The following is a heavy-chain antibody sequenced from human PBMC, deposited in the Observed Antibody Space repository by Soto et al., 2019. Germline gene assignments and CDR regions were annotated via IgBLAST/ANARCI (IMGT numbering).Heavy chain of an antibody. CDR3: ASEYSSSSRSYYYGMDV. V-gene: IGHV3-30-3*01. J-gene: IGHJ6*02. CDR1: GFTFSSYA. Sequence: LRLSCAASGFTFSSYAMHWVRQAPCKGLEWVAVISYDGSNKYYADSVKGRFTISRDNSKNTLYLQMNSLRAEDTAVYYCASEYSSSSRSYYYGMDVWGQGTTVTVYS. D-gene: IGHD6-6*01. CDR2: ISYDGSNK.